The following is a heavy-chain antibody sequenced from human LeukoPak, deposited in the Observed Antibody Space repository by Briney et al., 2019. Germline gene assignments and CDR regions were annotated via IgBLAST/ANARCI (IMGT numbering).Heavy chain of an antibody. D-gene: IGHD3-10*01. V-gene: IGHV3-21*01. CDR1: GFTFSSYN. CDR3: ARAEVLLWFGESPGAEYFQH. J-gene: IGHJ1*01. Sequence: TGGSLRLSCAASGFTFSSYNMNWVRQAPGKGLEWVSSISTRGSYIYYADSVKGRFTISRDNAKNSLYLQMNSLRAGDTAVYYCARAEVLLWFGESPGAEYFQHWGQGTLVTVSS. CDR2: ISTRGSYI.